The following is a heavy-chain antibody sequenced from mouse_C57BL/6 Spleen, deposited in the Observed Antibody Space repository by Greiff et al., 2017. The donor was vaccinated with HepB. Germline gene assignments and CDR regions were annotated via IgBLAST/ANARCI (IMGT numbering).Heavy chain of an antibody. CDR1: GFTFSDYG. CDR3: ARAYYSNGGFAY. D-gene: IGHD2-5*01. J-gene: IGHJ3*01. V-gene: IGHV5-17*01. CDR2: ISSGSSTI. Sequence: EVKLQESGGGLVKPGGSLKLSCAASGFTFSDYGMHWVRQAPEKGLEWVAYISSGSSTIYYADTVKGRFTISRDNAKNTLFLQMTSLRSEDTAMYYCARAYYSNGGFAYWGQGTLVTVSA.